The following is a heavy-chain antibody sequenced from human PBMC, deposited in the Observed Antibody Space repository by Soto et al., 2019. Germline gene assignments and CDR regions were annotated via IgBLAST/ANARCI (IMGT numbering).Heavy chain of an antibody. CDR1: GYTFTSYG. Sequence: HVQLVQSGAEVKKPGASVKVSCKASGYTFTSYGSSWVRQAPGQGREWMGWISAYNGNTNYAQKLQGRVTMTTDTSTSTAYMELRSLRSDDTAVYYCARDSEWELLTWFGYWGQGTLVTVSS. J-gene: IGHJ4*02. CDR3: ARDSEWELLTWFGY. D-gene: IGHD1-26*01. V-gene: IGHV1-18*01. CDR2: ISAYNGNT.